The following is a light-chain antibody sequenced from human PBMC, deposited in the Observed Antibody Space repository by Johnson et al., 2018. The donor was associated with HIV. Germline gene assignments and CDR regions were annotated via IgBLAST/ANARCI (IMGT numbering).Light chain of an antibody. Sequence: QSVLTQPPSVSAAPGQKVTISCSGSSSNIGNNYVSWYQHLPGTAPKLLIYHNNKRPSGIPDRFSGSKSGTSATLGITGLQTGDEADYYCGTWDSSLTSYVFGAGTKVTVL. CDR3: GTWDSSLTSYV. J-gene: IGLJ1*01. CDR1: SSNIGNNY. V-gene: IGLV1-51*01. CDR2: HNN.